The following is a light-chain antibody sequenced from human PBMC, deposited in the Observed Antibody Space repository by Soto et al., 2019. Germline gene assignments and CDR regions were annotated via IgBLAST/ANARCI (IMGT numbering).Light chain of an antibody. J-gene: IGKJ5*01. CDR1: QDISNY. CDR2: TAS. CDR3: QQSYSTPIT. Sequence: DIQMTQSPSSLSASVGDRVTITCQASQDISNYLNWYQQKPGKAPNLLIYTASSLQSGVPSRFSGSGSGTDFTLTISSLQPEDFATYYCQQSYSTPITFGQGTRLEIK. V-gene: IGKV1-39*01.